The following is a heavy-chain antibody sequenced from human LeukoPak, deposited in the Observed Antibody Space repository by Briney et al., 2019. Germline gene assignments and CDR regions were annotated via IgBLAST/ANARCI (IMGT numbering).Heavy chain of an antibody. Sequence: GGSLRLSCAASGFTFSSYSMNWVRQAPGKGLEWVSSISSSSSYIYYADSVKGRFTISRDNAKNSLYLQMNSLRAEDTAVYYYARVYRFGELGYYYGMDVWGQGTTVTVSS. CDR1: GFTFSSYS. J-gene: IGHJ6*02. D-gene: IGHD3-10*01. V-gene: IGHV3-21*01. CDR3: ARVYRFGELGYYYGMDV. CDR2: ISSSSSYI.